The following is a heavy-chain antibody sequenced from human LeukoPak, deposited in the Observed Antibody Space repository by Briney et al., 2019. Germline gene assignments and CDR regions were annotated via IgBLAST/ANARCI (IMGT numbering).Heavy chain of an antibody. CDR2: ISGSGGST. V-gene: IGHV3-23*01. CDR1: GFTFSNYA. J-gene: IGHJ4*02. Sequence: GGPLRLSCAASGFTFSNYAMRWVPQAPEKGLEWVSTISGSGGSTYYADSVKGRFNISRDNSKNTLYLQMNSLRAEDTAVYYCAQDSAVPGFDYWREGTVVTVPS. CDR3: AQDSAVPGFDY. D-gene: IGHD2-2*01.